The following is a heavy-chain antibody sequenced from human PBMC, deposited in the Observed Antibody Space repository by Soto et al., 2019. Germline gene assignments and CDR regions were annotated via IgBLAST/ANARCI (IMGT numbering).Heavy chain of an antibody. CDR2: IYYSGST. Sequence: PSETLSLTCTVSGGSISSGGYYWSWIRQHPGKGLEWIGYIYYSGSTYYNPSLKSRVTISVDTSKNQFSLKLSSVTAADTAVYYCARFIDNLSTYYFDYWGQGTLVTVSS. V-gene: IGHV4-31*03. D-gene: IGHD1-20*01. CDR3: ARFIDNLSTYYFDY. CDR1: GGSISSGGYY. J-gene: IGHJ4*02.